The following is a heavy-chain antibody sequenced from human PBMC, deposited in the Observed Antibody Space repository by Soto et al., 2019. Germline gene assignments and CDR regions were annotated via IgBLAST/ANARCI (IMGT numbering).Heavy chain of an antibody. J-gene: IGHJ3*01. CDR1: VDTFSSYY. D-gene: IGHD3-3*02. CDR3: ARPKAFSTTAFDV. CDR2: IYPGDSHS. V-gene: IGHV5-51*01. Sequence: GESLKISCKGSVDTFSSYYIAWVRQMPGKGLEWMGIIYPGDSHSRYSPAFQGQVTISVDKSITTAYLQWSSLKASDTAMYYCARPKAFSTTAFDVWGQGTMVTVSS.